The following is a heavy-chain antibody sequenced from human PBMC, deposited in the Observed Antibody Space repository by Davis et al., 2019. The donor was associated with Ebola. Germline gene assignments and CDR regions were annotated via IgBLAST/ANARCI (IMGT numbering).Heavy chain of an antibody. CDR1: GGSVSNYY. CDR2: IYYRGST. D-gene: IGHD3-10*01. J-gene: IGHJ6*02. Sequence: GSLRLSCTVSGGSVSNYYWSWIRQPPGKGLEWIGYIYYRGSTNYNPSLKSRVTILVDTSKNQFSLKLSSVTAADTAVYYCARDSVREHYYYYGMDVWGQGTTVTVSS. V-gene: IGHV4-59*02. CDR3: ARDSVREHYYYYGMDV.